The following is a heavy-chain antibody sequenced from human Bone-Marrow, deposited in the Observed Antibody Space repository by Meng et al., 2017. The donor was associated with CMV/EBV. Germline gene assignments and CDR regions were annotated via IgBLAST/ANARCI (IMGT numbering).Heavy chain of an antibody. CDR1: GFTFSSYG. Sequence: GESLKISCAASGFTFSSYGMHWVRQAPGKGLEWVAFIRYDGSNKYYADSVKGRFTISRDNSKNTLYLQMNSLRAEDTAVYYCAKDPGSGNDYYYGMDVWGQWNTVTVAS. D-gene: IGHD3-10*01. CDR3: AKDPGSGNDYYYGMDV. V-gene: IGHV3-30*02. CDR2: IRYDGSNK. J-gene: IGHJ6*02.